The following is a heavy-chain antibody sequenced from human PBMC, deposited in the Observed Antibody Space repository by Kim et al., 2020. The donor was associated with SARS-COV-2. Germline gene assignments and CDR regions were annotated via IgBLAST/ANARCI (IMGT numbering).Heavy chain of an antibody. Sequence: GGSLRLSCAASGFTFSSYWMSWVRQAPGKGLEWVANIKQDGSEKYYVDSVKGRFTISRDNAKNSLYLQMNSLRAEDTAVYYCARDSLSTTVEAQLYYYYYGMDVGGQGTTVTVSS. J-gene: IGHJ6*02. D-gene: IGHD2-2*01. CDR1: GFTFSSYW. CDR2: IKQDGSEK. CDR3: ARDSLSTTVEAQLYYYYYGMDV. V-gene: IGHV3-7*03.